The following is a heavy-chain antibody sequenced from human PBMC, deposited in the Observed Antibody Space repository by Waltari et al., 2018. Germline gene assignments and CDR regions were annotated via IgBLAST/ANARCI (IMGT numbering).Heavy chain of an antibody. J-gene: IGHJ4*02. CDR1: GFSFRSYG. D-gene: IGHD1-26*01. CDR2: ISGGGYPI. CDR3: APMGASRLTWTD. Sequence: EVQLVESGGGLVQTGGSLRLSCAASGFSFRSYGMNWVRQAPGKGLEWVAYISGGGYPIYYADSVKGRFTISRDNAKNSLFLQMNGLRAEDTAVYYCAPMGASRLTWTDWGQGTLVTVSS. V-gene: IGHV3-48*01.